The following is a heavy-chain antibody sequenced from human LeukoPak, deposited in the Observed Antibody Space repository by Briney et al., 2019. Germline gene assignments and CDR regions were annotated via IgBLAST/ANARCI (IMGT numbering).Heavy chain of an antibody. CDR1: GGSISSYY. J-gene: IGHJ4*02. V-gene: IGHV4-59*08. CDR2: IYYSGST. D-gene: IGHD3-22*01. Sequence: KPSETLSLTCTVPGGSISSYYWSWIRQPPGKGLEWIGYIYYSGSTNYNPSLKSRVTISVDTSKNQFSLKLSSVTAADTAVYYCARLDSSGYYYLEYWGQGTLVTVSS. CDR3: ARLDSSGYYYLEY.